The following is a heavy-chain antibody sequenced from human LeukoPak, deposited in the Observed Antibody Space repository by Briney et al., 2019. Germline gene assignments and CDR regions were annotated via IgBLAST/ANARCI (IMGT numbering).Heavy chain of an antibody. Sequence: GGSLRLSCAASGFNVDDYATHWVRQAPGKGLEWVSAITGDGRSTHYADSVKGRFTISRDNNKNSLYLQMNSLRPEDTALHYCVKEGGSLDYWGQGTLVTVSS. CDR2: ITGDGRST. CDR1: GFNVDDYA. CDR3: VKEGGSLDY. D-gene: IGHD1-26*01. V-gene: IGHV3-43*02. J-gene: IGHJ4*02.